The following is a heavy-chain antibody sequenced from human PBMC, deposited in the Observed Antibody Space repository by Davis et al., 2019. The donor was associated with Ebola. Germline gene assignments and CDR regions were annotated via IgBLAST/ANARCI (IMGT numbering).Heavy chain of an antibody. J-gene: IGHJ3*02. Sequence: GESLKISCAASGFTFSSYGMHWVRQAPGKGLEWVAVISYDGSNKYYADSVKGRFTTSRDNSKNTLYLQMNSLRAEDTAVYSCAKDVNAIAAAGNDAFDIWGQGTMVTVSS. CDR2: ISYDGSNK. CDR3: AKDVNAIAAAGNDAFDI. V-gene: IGHV3-30*18. CDR1: GFTFSSYG. D-gene: IGHD6-13*01.